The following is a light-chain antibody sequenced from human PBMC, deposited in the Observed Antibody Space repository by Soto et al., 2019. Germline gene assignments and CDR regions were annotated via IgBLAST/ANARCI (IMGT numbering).Light chain of an antibody. Sequence: VTISCSGSTSNIGSNTVNWYQQLPGTAPKLLIYSNNQRPSGVPDRFSGSKSGTSASLAISGLQSEDEADYYCAAWDDSLSGYVFGTGTKVTVL. V-gene: IGLV1-44*01. CDR2: SNN. CDR1: TSNIGSNT. CDR3: AAWDDSLSGYV. J-gene: IGLJ1*01.